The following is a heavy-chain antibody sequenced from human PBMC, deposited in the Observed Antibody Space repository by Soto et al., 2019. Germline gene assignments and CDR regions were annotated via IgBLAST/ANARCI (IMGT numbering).Heavy chain of an antibody. D-gene: IGHD1-26*01. V-gene: IGHV4-59*01. Sequence: SETLSLTCTVSGGSFSGYYWTWIRQPPGKGLEWIGCIFYSGSTNYNPSLKSRVTISVDTSKNQFSLKLSSVTAADTAVYYCAIGRGGTDNYYYGMDVWGQGTTVTVSS. CDR2: IFYSGST. J-gene: IGHJ6*02. CDR3: AIGRGGTDNYYYGMDV. CDR1: GGSFSGYY.